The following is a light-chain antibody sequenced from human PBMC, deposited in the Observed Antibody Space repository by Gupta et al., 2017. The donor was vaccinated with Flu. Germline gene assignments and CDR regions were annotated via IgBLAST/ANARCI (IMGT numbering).Light chain of an antibody. CDR3: QHDDRGPLS. Sequence: DIQMTQSPSSLSASVGDRVTITCRASQDISDYLAWYQQKPGKVPKVLMYAASTLRSGVPSRFSGGGSGTDFTLTISSLQPEDVATYYCQHDDRGPLSFGRGTKVDIK. CDR2: AAS. CDR1: QDISDY. V-gene: IGKV1-27*01. J-gene: IGKJ4*01.